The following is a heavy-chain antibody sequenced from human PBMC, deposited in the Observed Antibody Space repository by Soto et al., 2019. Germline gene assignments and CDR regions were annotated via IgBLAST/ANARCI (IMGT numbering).Heavy chain of an antibody. CDR3: ARNILGGTTDY. V-gene: IGHV1-3*01. D-gene: IGHD1-7*01. Sequence: VKVSCKASGYTFTSYAMHWLRQAPGQRLEWLGWINAGKGDTKYPQRFQGRVTITRDTSASTAYMELSSLRSEDTAVYYCARNILGGTTDYWGPGTLVTVSS. CDR2: INAGKGDT. J-gene: IGHJ4*02. CDR1: GYTFTSYA.